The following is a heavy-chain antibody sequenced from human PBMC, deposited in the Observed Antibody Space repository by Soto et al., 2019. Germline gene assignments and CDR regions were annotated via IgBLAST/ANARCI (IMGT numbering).Heavy chain of an antibody. V-gene: IGHV4-39*07. CDR2: VLQSGST. CDR3: ARGGSGSYYPPLRYYYYYGMDV. CDR1: GGSITSNTFY. J-gene: IGHJ6*02. D-gene: IGHD3-10*01. Sequence: SETLSLTCSVSGGSITSNTFYWGWIRQTPGRGLEWIGSVLQSGSTYYNPSLKSRVTISVDTSKNQFSLKLSSVTAADTAVYYCARGGSGSYYPPLRYYYYYGMDVWGQGTTVTVSS.